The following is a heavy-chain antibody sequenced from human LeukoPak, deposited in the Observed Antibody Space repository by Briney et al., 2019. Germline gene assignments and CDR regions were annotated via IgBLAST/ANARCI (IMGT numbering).Heavy chain of an antibody. CDR3: ARDPSGAHDSSGYLPHWGIDY. V-gene: IGHV3-7*05. CDR1: GYSFSAYR. Sequence: GGSLRLSCAPSGYSFSAYRMSWVRPGPGKGVEWVAILMQDGGGVGYVDSVEGLFTISRDNGENSLYLQKNSMSADDTAVYYCARDPSGAHDSSGYLPHWGIDYWGQGTLVTVSS. J-gene: IGHJ4*02. CDR2: LMQDGGGV. D-gene: IGHD3-22*01.